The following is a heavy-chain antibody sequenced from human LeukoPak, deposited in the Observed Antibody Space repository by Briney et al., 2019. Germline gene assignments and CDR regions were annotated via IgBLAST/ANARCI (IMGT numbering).Heavy chain of an antibody. Sequence: SETLSLTCAVYGGSFSGYYWSWIRQPPGKGLEWIGEINHSGSTNYNPSLESRVTISVDTSKNQFSLKLSSVTAADTAVYYCARDIAVAGSDYWGQGTLVTVSS. D-gene: IGHD6-19*01. CDR1: GGSFSGYY. CDR3: ARDIAVAGSDY. V-gene: IGHV4-34*01. J-gene: IGHJ4*02. CDR2: INHSGST.